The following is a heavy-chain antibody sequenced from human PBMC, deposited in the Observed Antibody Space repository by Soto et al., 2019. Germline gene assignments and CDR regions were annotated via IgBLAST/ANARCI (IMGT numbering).Heavy chain of an antibody. V-gene: IGHV1-2*04. J-gene: IGHJ4*02. D-gene: IGHD5-12*01. CDR3: ARRGINSGYDSYYFDY. CDR2: INPNSGGT. Sequence: GASVKVSCADSGYTFTGYYMHWVRQAPGQGLEWMGWINPNSGGTNYAQKFQGWVTTTRDTSISTAYMELSRLRSDDTAVYYCARRGINSGYDSYYFDYWGQGTLVTVSS. CDR1: GYTFTGYY.